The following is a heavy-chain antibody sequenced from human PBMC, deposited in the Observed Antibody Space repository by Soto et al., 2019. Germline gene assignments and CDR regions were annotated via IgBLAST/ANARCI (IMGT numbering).Heavy chain of an antibody. CDR3: ARDSSTSQNIHYYYGMDV. CDR1: GGSVSSGSYY. V-gene: IGHV4-61*01. Sequence: SETLSLTCTVSGGSVSSGSYYWSWIRQPPGKGLEWIGYIFYSGDTNYNPSLKSRVTMSVDTSKNQFSLKLSSVTAADTAIYYCARDSSTSQNIHYYYGMDVWGQGTTVTVYS. CDR2: IFYSGDT. D-gene: IGHD2-2*01. J-gene: IGHJ6*02.